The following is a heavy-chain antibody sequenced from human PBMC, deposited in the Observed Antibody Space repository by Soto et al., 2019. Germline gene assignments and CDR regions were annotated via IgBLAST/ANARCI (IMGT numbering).Heavy chain of an antibody. CDR3: AKDVEGGRLFRGAFDY. V-gene: IGHV3-23*01. J-gene: IGHJ4*02. D-gene: IGHD2-21*01. CDR1: RFTFTSYA. Sequence: GGSLRLSFVASRFTFTSYAMTWVRQAPGKGLEWVAAISASGVDTIHADSVKGRLTISRDNSKNTLYLQMSSLRAEDTAVYYCAKDVEGGRLFRGAFDYWGQGTKVTVSS. CDR2: ISASGVDT.